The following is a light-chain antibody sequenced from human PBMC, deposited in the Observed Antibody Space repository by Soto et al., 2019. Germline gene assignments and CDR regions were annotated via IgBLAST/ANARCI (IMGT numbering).Light chain of an antibody. Sequence: QCALTQPASVSGSPGQSITISCTGTSSDIGGYNYVSWYQQYPGKAPKLMIFGVSDRPSGVSNRFSGSKSGTTASLTISGLQAEDEADYYCSSYKTSSTVVVFGGGTKLTVL. CDR1: SSDIGGYNY. J-gene: IGLJ2*01. CDR2: GVS. V-gene: IGLV2-14*01. CDR3: SSYKTSSTVVV.